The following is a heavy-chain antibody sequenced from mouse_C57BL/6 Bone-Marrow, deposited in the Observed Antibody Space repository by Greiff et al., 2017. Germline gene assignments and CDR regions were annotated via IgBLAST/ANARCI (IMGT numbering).Heavy chain of an antibody. CDR1: GYTFTSYW. J-gene: IGHJ2*01. Sequence: QVQLQQPGAELVKPGASVKLSCKASGYTFTSYWMHWVKQRPGQGLEWIGMIHPNSGSTNYNEKFKSKATLTVDKSSSTPYMQLSSLTSEDSAVYYCARLTYGSYYFDYWGQGTTLTVSS. CDR3: ARLTYGSYYFDY. V-gene: IGHV1-64*01. D-gene: IGHD1-1*01. CDR2: IHPNSGST.